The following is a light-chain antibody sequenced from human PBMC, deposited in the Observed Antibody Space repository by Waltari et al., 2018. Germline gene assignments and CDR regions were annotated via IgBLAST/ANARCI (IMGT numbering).Light chain of an antibody. CDR1: QSVSSN. CDR2: DAS. J-gene: IGKJ5*01. V-gene: IGKV3-15*01. Sequence: EIVMTQSPATLSVSPGERATLSCRASQSVSSNLAWYQQKPGQAPRLLIYDASTRATGIPARFSGSASGTDFTLTISSLQAEDVAVYYCQQYYSTPITFGQGTRLEIK. CDR3: QQYYSTPIT.